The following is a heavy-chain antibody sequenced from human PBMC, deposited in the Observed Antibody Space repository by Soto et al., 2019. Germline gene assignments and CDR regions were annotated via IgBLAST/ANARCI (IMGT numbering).Heavy chain of an antibody. D-gene: IGHD2-15*01. J-gene: IGHJ6*02. CDR3: ARDRGYDAHDYYYNAMDV. CDR2: INAGNGNT. CDR1: GYTFTSYA. V-gene: IGHV1-3*01. Sequence: ASVKVSCKASGYTFTSYAMHWVRQAPGQRLEWMGWINAGNGNTKYSQKFQGRVTITRDTSASTAYMELSSLRSEDTAVYYCARDRGYDAHDYYYNAMDVWGQGTTVTVS.